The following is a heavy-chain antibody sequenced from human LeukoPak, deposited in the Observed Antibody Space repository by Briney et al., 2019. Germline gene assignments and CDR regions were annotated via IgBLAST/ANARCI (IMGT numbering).Heavy chain of an antibody. V-gene: IGHV1-18*01. D-gene: IGHD5-18*01. CDR2: ISAYNGNT. CDR3: KTNVDTAMVPLYYFDY. J-gene: IGHJ4*02. CDR1: GYTLTSYG. Sequence: ASVKVSCKASGYTLTSYGISWVRQAPGQGLEWMGWISAYNGNTNYAQKLQGRVTMTTDTSTSTAYMELRSLRSDDTAVYYCKTNVDTAMVPLYYFDYWGQGTLVTVSS.